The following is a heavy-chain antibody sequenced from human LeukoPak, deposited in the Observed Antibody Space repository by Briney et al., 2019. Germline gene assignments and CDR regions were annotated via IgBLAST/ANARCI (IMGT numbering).Heavy chain of an antibody. CDR2: IYYSGST. CDR3: AREGLLGIDY. Sequence: SETLSLTCTVSGGSISSSSYYWGWIRQPPGTGLEWIGSIYYSGSTYYNPSLKSRVTISVDTSKNQFSLKLSSVTAADTAVYYCAREGLLGIDYWGQGTLVTVSS. D-gene: IGHD3-10*01. J-gene: IGHJ4*02. V-gene: IGHV4-39*07. CDR1: GGSISSSSYY.